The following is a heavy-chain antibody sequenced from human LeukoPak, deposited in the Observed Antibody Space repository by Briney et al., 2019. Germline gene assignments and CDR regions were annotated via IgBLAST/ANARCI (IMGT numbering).Heavy chain of an antibody. Sequence: GGSLRLSCAASGFSFSSSGMHWVRQAPGKGPEWVAFTRFDDSYKAYGDTVKGRFTNSRDNSKNTLYLQMDSLRSDDTAVYYCAKSSAGITWFDPWGQGTLVTVS. J-gene: IGHJ5*02. D-gene: IGHD1-1*01. CDR3: AKSSAGITWFDP. CDR2: TRFDDSYK. V-gene: IGHV3-30*02. CDR1: GFSFSSSG.